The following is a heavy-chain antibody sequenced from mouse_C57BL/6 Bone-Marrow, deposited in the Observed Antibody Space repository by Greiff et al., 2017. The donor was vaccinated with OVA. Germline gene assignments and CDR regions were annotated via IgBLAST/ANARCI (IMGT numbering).Heavy chain of an antibody. V-gene: IGHV1-64*01. D-gene: IGHD1-1*01. CDR3: VTILRPYLDY. J-gene: IGHJ2*01. CDR1: GYTFTSYC. Sequence: QVQLQQPGAELVKPGASVKLSCKASGYTFTSYCMHWVKQRPGQGLEWIGMIHPSSGSTNYNEKFKSKATLTVAKSSSTAYMQLSSLTSEDSAVYYCVTILRPYLDYWGQGTTLTVSS. CDR2: IHPSSGST.